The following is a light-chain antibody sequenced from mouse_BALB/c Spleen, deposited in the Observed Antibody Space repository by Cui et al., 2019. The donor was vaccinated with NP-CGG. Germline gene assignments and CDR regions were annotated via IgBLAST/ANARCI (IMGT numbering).Light chain of an antibody. CDR1: TGAVTTINY. Sequence: QAVVTQESALTTSPGETFTLTCRSSTGAVTTINYATWVHHNPDLFFPGLFGVTNKREPGVPARFSGSLMGDKAALIITGAQTEDEAIYFCALWYSNHWVFGGGTKLTVL. J-gene: IGLJ1*01. CDR3: ALWYSNHWV. CDR2: VTN. V-gene: IGLV1*01.